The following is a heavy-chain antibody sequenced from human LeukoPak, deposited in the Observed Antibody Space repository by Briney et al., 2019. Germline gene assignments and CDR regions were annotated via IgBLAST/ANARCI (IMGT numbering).Heavy chain of an antibody. V-gene: IGHV3-7*03. J-gene: IGHJ4*02. Sequence: GGSLRLSCAASGFTFNNYWMSWVRQAPGKGLEWVANIKQDGSDKYYVDSVKGRFTISRDNSKNTLYLQMNSLRAEDTAVYYCAKARYDFWSGYHFDYWGQGTLVTVSS. CDR3: AKARYDFWSGYHFDY. CDR1: GFTFNNYW. CDR2: IKQDGSDK. D-gene: IGHD3-3*01.